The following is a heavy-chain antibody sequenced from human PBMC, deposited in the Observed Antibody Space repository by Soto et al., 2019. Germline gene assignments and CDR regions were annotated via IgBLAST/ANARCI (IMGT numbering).Heavy chain of an antibody. V-gene: IGHV1-18*04. D-gene: IGHD3-3*01. J-gene: IGHJ4*02. CDR3: ARGHFDFWSGYPIEY. CDR1: GYTFSNYG. CDR2: VSTYNGDT. Sequence: ASVQVSCKASGYTFSNYGIYWLRQAHRQGLEWLGWVSTYNGDTNYAQKFHDRVTMTTHTSTNTASMELRSLKSDDTAVYYCARGHFDFWSGYPIEYWGQGTSVTVSS.